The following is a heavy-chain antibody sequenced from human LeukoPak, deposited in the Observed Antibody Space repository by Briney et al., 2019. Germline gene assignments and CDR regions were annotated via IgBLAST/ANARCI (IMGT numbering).Heavy chain of an antibody. Sequence: SETLSLTCTVSGGSISSYYWSWIRQPPGKGLEWIGSIYHSGSTYYNPSLKSRVTISVDTSKNQFSLKLSSVTAADTAVYYCARRIAARHFDYWGQGTLVTVSS. V-gene: IGHV4-59*08. CDR1: GGSISSYY. CDR3: ARRIAARHFDY. D-gene: IGHD6-6*01. J-gene: IGHJ4*02. CDR2: IYHSGST.